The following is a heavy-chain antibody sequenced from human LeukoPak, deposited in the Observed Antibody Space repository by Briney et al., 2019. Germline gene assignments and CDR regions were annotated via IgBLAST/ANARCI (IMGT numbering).Heavy chain of an antibody. CDR1: GFSFSNYG. V-gene: IGHV3-30*18. Sequence: GGSLRHSCVTSGFSFSNYGMHWVRQAPGKGLEWAAVISHDASEKYYADPVKGRFTISRDNSKNTLYLQMNSLRVEDTAVYYCAKGVYGSRSTSLADVWGQGTLVTVSS. J-gene: IGHJ4*02. D-gene: IGHD3-10*01. CDR3: AKGVYGSRSTSLADV. CDR2: ISHDASEK.